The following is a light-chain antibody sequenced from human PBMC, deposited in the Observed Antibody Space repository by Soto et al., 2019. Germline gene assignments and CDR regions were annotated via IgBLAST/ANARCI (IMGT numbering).Light chain of an antibody. Sequence: QSVLTQPPSVSGVPGQRVTISCTGSSSNIGAGYDVHWYQQLPGTAPKLLIYGNSNRPSGVPDRFSGSKSGTSASLAITGLQAEDEADYYCQSYDSSLSGVVFGGGTK. CDR3: QSYDSSLSGVV. V-gene: IGLV1-40*01. CDR2: GNS. J-gene: IGLJ2*01. CDR1: SSNIGAGYD.